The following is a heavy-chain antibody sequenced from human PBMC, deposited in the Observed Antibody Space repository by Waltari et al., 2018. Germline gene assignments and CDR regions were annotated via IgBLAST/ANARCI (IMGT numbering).Heavy chain of an antibody. CDR1: GYTFTSYD. V-gene: IGHV1-8*01. D-gene: IGHD1-26*01. Sequence: QVQLVQSGAEVKKPGASVKVSCKASGYTFTSYDINWVRQATGQGLEWMGWINPNRGNTGYAQKFQGRVTMTRNTSISTAYMELSSLRVEDTAVYYCARGPLVIPKYYFDFWGQGSLVTVSS. CDR3: ARGPLVIPKYYFDF. CDR2: INPNRGNT. J-gene: IGHJ4*02.